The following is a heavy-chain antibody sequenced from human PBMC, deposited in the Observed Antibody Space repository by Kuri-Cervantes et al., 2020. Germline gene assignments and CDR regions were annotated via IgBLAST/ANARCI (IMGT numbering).Heavy chain of an antibody. D-gene: IGHD4-17*01. V-gene: IGHV1-46*01. Sequence: ASVKVSCKASGYSFTDYHIHWVRQAPGQGLEWMGIINPSGGSTSYAQKFQGRVTMTRDTSTSTVYMELSSLRSEDTAVYYCAGNRPSVTVGYFDYWGQGTLVTVSS. CDR2: INPSGGST. CDR1: GYSFTDYH. J-gene: IGHJ4*02. CDR3: AGNRPSVTVGYFDY.